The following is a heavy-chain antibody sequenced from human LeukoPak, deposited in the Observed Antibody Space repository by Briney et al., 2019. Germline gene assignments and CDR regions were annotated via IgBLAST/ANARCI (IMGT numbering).Heavy chain of an antibody. Sequence: SQTQSLTCTVSGGSISSGGYYWSWIRQHPGKGLEWIGYIYYSGSTYYNLSLKSRVTISVDTSKNQFSLKLSSVTAADTAVYYCARRPAADNWFDPWGQGTLVTVSS. CDR2: IYYSGST. V-gene: IGHV4-31*03. D-gene: IGHD2-2*01. J-gene: IGHJ5*02. CDR1: GGSISSGGYY. CDR3: ARRPAADNWFDP.